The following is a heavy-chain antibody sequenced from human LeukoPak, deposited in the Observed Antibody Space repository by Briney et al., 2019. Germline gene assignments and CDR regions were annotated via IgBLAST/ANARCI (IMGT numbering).Heavy chain of an antibody. CDR2: INSDGSWT. D-gene: IGHD2/OR15-2a*01. Sequence: GGSLRLTCAASGNYWMHWVRQAPGKGLVWVSHINSDGSWTSYADSVKGRFTISKDNAKNTVYLQMNSLRAEDTAVYYCVSFYETYWGRGTLVTVSS. CDR1: GNYW. V-gene: IGHV3-74*01. J-gene: IGHJ4*02. CDR3: VSFYETY.